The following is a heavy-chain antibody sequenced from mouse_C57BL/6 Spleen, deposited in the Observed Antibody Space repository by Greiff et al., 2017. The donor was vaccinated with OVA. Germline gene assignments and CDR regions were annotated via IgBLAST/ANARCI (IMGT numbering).Heavy chain of an antibody. Sequence: VQLQQSGAELVKPGASVKLSCKASGYTFTSYWMHWVKQRPGQGLEWIGMIHPNSGSTNYNEKFKSKATLTVDKSSSTAYMQLSSLTSEDSAVYYCARGDYGSSPKTYFDVWGTGTTVTVSS. V-gene: IGHV1-64*01. J-gene: IGHJ1*03. CDR2: IHPNSGST. CDR3: ARGDYGSSPKTYFDV. CDR1: GYTFTSYW. D-gene: IGHD1-1*01.